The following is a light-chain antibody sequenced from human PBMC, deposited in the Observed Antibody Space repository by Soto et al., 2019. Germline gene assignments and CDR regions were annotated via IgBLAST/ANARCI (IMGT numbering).Light chain of an antibody. CDR2: DAS. V-gene: IGKV3D-15*01. CDR1: QSVSSK. Sequence: EIVMTQSPATLSVSPGERATLSCRASQSVSSKLAWYQHKPGQAPRLLIYDASTRATGIPARFSGGGSGTEFTLTICSLQSEDFAVYYCQQYNNWPPVYTFGQGTKLDIK. CDR3: QQYNNWPPVYT. J-gene: IGKJ2*01.